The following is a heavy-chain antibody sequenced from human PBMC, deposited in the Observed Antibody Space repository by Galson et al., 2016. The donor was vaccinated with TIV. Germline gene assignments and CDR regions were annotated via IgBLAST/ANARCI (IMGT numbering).Heavy chain of an antibody. J-gene: IGHJ5*02. CDR3: ARQGNDYRGRFDP. CDR1: GYSISSADY. CDR2: ISHSGST. D-gene: IGHD4-11*01. V-gene: IGHV4-38-2*02. Sequence: SETLSLPCTVSGYSISSADYWAWIRQPPERGLEWLGYISHSGSTSYNPSLKTRVSISLDTSRNHFSLNLTSVTAADAAVYFCARQGNDYRGRFDPWGQGMLVTVS.